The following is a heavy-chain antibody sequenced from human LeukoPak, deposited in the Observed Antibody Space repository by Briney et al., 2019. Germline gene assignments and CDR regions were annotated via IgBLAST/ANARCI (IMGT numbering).Heavy chain of an antibody. V-gene: IGHV4-59*11. D-gene: IGHD6-6*01. CDR2: IYDTGNT. Sequence: SETLFLTCTVSGDSMNGLSWSWIRQSPGKGLGWIAYIYDTGNTNTSPSLKSRVTLSVDTSKKQFSLRLSSVTAADTAVYYCARGVRVGFSSYYFDYWGQGTLVTVSS. CDR1: GDSMNGLS. J-gene: IGHJ4*02. CDR3: ARGVRVGFSSYYFDY.